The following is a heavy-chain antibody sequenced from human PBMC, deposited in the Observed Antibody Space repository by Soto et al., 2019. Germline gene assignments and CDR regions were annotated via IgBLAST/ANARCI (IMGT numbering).Heavy chain of an antibody. CDR2: IYPGDSDT. V-gene: IGHV5-51*01. CDR3: ARRYLYGDYRGVDYGMDV. D-gene: IGHD4-17*01. J-gene: IGHJ6*02. CDR1: GYSFTSYW. Sequence: GESLKISCKGSGYSFTSYWIGWVRQMPGKGLEWMGIIYPGDSDTRYSPSFQGQVTISADTSISTAYLQWSSLKASDTAMYYCARRYLYGDYRGVDYGMDVWGQGTTVTVSS.